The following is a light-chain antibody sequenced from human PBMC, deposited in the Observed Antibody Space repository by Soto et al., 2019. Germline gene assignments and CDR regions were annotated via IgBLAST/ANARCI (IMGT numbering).Light chain of an antibody. Sequence: DIEMTQSPSSLSASVGDRVTITCRASQSISNYLNWYQHKPGKAPKLLIYAASSLQSGLPTRFSGRRSGTDFTLTISSLQPEDFATYYCQQSYGTPLTFGGETKVEIK. CDR2: AAS. J-gene: IGKJ4*01. CDR1: QSISNY. V-gene: IGKV1-39*01. CDR3: QQSYGTPLT.